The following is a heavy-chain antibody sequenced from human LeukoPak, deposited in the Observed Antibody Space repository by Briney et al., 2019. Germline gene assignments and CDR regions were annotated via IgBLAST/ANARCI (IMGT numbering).Heavy chain of an antibody. Sequence: GGSLRLSCAASGFTFSSYSMNWVRQAPGKGLEWVSSISSSSSYIYYADSVKGRFTISRDNAKDSLCLQMNSLRAEDTAVYYCVKWDSSGYYYGSYASDIWGQGTMVTVSS. V-gene: IGHV3-21*01. CDR1: GFTFSSYS. CDR2: ISSSSSYI. CDR3: VKWDSSGYYYGSYASDI. J-gene: IGHJ3*02. D-gene: IGHD3-22*01.